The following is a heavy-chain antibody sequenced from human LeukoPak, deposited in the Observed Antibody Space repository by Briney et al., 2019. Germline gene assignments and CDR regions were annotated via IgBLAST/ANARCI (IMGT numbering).Heavy chain of an antibody. V-gene: IGHV3-53*01. CDR1: GFTVSSDS. CDR2: IYSGGST. CDR3: ARDIHSVAFDI. J-gene: IGHJ3*02. Sequence: GGSLRLSCTVSGFTVSSDSMSWVRQAPGKGLEWVSFIYSGGSTHYSDSVKGRFTISRDNAKRSVYLQMNSLGVEDTAVYYCARDIHSVAFDIWGQGTMVTVSS.